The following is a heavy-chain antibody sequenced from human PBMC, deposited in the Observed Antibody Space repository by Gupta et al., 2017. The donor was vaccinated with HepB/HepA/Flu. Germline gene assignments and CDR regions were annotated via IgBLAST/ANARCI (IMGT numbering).Heavy chain of an antibody. CDR1: GFTFSNYE. V-gene: IGHV3-48*03. J-gene: IGHJ6*02. D-gene: IGHD3-10*01. Sequence: EVQLVESGGGLVQPGGSLRLSCAASGFTFSNYEMNWVRQAPGRGLEWVSYISSSGYTIYYADSVKGRFTISRDNAKNSLYLQMNSLRAEDTAVYYCARVSMGPYYGSGSNSYYYYGMDVWGQGTTVTVSS. CDR2: ISSSGYTI. CDR3: ARVSMGPYYGSGSNSYYYYGMDV.